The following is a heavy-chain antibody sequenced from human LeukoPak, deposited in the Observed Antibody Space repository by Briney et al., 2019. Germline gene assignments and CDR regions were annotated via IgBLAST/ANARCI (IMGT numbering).Heavy chain of an antibody. Sequence: GGSLRLSCAASGFTFSSYGMHWVRQAPGKGLEWVAFIRYDGSNKYYADSVEGRFTISRDNSKNTLFLQMNSLRAEDTAMYYCARIKSVAEYYFDSWGQGTLVTVSS. D-gene: IGHD6-19*01. CDR3: ARIKSVAEYYFDS. V-gene: IGHV3-30*02. CDR1: GFTFSSYG. J-gene: IGHJ4*02. CDR2: IRYDGSNK.